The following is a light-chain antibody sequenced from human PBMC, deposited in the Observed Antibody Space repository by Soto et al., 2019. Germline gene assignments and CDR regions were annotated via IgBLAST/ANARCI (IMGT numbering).Light chain of an antibody. Sequence: EIVLTQSPCTLSLSPGESVTLSRRASQSVSSSYLAWYQQKPGQAPRLLIYGASSRATGIPDRFSGTGSETDFTLTINRLEPEDFAVYYCQQYENSPITFGQGTRLEIK. V-gene: IGKV3-20*01. CDR3: QQYENSPIT. CDR2: GAS. J-gene: IGKJ5*01. CDR1: QSVSSSY.